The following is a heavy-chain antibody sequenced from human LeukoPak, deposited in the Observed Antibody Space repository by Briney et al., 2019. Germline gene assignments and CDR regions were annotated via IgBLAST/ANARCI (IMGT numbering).Heavy chain of an antibody. CDR1: VFTISSYA. CDR2: ISGSGGST. CDR3: AKGGGWYFYYFDY. J-gene: IGHJ4*02. D-gene: IGHD6-19*01. V-gene: IGHV3-23*01. Sequence: GGSLRLSCAASVFTISSYAMGWVRQAPGKGLEWVSAISGSGGSTYYADSVKGRFTISRDNSKNTLYLQMNSLRAEDTAVYYCAKGGGWYFYYFDYWGQGTLVTVSS.